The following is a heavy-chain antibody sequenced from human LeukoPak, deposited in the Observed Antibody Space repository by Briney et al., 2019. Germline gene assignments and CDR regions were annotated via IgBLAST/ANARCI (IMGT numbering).Heavy chain of an antibody. Sequence: GGSLRLSCAASGFTFSSYAMRWVRQAPGKGLEWVAVISYDGSNKYYADSVKGRFTISRDNSKNTLYLQMNSLRAEDTAVYYCARATVGPATALDYWGQGTLVTVSS. D-gene: IGHD2-2*01. CDR2: ISYDGSNK. CDR3: ARATVGPATALDY. V-gene: IGHV3-30*01. CDR1: GFTFSSYA. J-gene: IGHJ4*02.